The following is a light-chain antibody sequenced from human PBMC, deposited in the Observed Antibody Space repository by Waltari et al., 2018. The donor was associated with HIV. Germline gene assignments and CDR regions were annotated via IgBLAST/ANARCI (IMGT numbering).Light chain of an antibody. CDR1: QSLLNSNGNNY. J-gene: IGKJ5*01. V-gene: IGKV2-28*01. CDR3: MQALQTPLIT. Sequence: DIVMTQSPLSLPVRPGEPASISCRSSQSLLNSNGNNYLDWYLQKPGQSPQLLIYLGSNRASGVPDRFSGSGSGTDFTLQISRVEAEDVGVYYCMQALQTPLITFGQGTRLEIK. CDR2: LGS.